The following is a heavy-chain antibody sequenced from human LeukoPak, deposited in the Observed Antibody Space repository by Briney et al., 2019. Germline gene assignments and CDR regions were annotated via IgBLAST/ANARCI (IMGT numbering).Heavy chain of an antibody. CDR1: GGSISSYY. V-gene: IGHV4-59*01. CDR3: ARGLIAAAGTRYYFDY. CDR2: IYDSGST. Sequence: SETLSLTCTVSGGSISSYYWSWIRRPPGKGLEWIGCIYDSGSTNYNPSLKSRVTISVDTSKNQFSLKLSSVTAADTAVYYCARGLIAAAGTRYYFDYWGQGTLVTVSS. J-gene: IGHJ4*02. D-gene: IGHD6-13*01.